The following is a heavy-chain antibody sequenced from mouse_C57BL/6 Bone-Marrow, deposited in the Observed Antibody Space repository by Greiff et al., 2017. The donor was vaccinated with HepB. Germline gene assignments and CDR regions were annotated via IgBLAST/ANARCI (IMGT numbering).Heavy chain of an antibody. D-gene: IGHD1-1*01. V-gene: IGHV1-47*01. CDR2: FHPYNDDT. CDR1: GYTFTTYP. Sequence: VQLVESGAELVKPGASVKMSCKASGYTFTTYPLEWMKQNHGKSLEWIGNFHPYNDDTKYNEKFKGKATLTVEKSSSTVYLELSRLTSDDSAVYYCARRSAYGSSYEFAYWGQGTLVTVSA. J-gene: IGHJ3*01. CDR3: ARRSAYGSSYEFAY.